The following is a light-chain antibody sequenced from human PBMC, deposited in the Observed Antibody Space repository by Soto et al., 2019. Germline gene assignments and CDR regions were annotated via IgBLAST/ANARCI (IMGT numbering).Light chain of an antibody. CDR3: QSFDSSLSGYV. CDR2: GNS. J-gene: IGLJ1*01. Sequence: QSVLTQPPSVSGAPGQRVTISCTGSSSNIGSNYDVHWYKHLPGTAPKLLIYGNSNRPSGVPDRFSGSKSGTSASLAITGLQAGDEADYYCQSFDSSLSGYVFGAGTKVTVL. CDR1: SSNIGSNYD. V-gene: IGLV1-40*01.